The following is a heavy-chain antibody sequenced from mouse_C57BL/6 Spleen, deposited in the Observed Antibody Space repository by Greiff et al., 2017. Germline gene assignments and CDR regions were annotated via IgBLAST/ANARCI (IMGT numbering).Heavy chain of an antibody. J-gene: IGHJ4*01. V-gene: IGHV1-52*01. CDR2: IDTSDSET. CDR3: ARCDGYYEDAMDD. Sequence: QVQLQQPGAELVRPGSSVKLSCKASGYTFTSYWMHWVKQRPIQGLEWIGNIDTSDSETHYNQKFKDKATLTVNKSSSTAYMQLRSLTSEDSAVYYCARCDGYYEDAMDDWGQGTSVTVSS. CDR1: GYTFTSYW. D-gene: IGHD2-3*01.